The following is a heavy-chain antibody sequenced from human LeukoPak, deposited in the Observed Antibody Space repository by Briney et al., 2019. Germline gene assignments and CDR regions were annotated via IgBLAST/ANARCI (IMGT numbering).Heavy chain of an antibody. J-gene: IGHJ1*01. CDR3: ARAYKDRSLAGKKEFFQH. V-gene: IGHV3-9*01. D-gene: IGHD6-19*01. Sequence: GGSLRLSCAASGFTFDNYAMNWVRQVSGKGLEWISLISWNSGTIGYADSVKGRFTISRDNANNFLYLQMNSLRAEDTALYYCARAYKDRSLAGKKEFFQHWGQGTPVTVSS. CDR1: GFTFDNYA. CDR2: ISWNSGTI.